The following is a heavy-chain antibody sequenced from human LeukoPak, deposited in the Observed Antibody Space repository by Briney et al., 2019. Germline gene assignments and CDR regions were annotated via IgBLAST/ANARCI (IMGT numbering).Heavy chain of an antibody. CDR1: GFTFSSYG. CDR2: IRYDGSNK. D-gene: IGHD6-13*01. CDR3: AKDPRAAASRDY. V-gene: IGHV3-30*02. Sequence: GGSLRLSCAASGFTFSSYGMHWVRRAPGKGLEWVAFIRYDGSNKYYADSVKGRFTISRDNSKNTLYLQMNSLRAEDTAVYYCAKDPRAAASRDYWGQGTLVTVSS. J-gene: IGHJ4*02.